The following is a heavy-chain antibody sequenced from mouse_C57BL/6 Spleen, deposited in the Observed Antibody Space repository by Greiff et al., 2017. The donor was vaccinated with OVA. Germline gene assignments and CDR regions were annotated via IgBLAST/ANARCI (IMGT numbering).Heavy chain of an antibody. Sequence: VQLQQSGAELVRPGASVTLSCKASGYTFTDYEMHWVKQTPVHGLEWIGAIDPETGGTAYNQKFKGKAILTADKSSSTAYMELRSLTSEDSAVYYCTREYLGLRGFAYWGQGTLVTVSA. CDR3: TREYLGLRGFAY. CDR2: IDPETGGT. CDR1: GYTFTDYE. D-gene: IGHD2-4*01. J-gene: IGHJ3*01. V-gene: IGHV1-15*01.